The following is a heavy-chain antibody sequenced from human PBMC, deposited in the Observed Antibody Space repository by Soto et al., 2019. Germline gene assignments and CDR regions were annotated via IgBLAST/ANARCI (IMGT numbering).Heavy chain of an antibody. D-gene: IGHD3-22*01. CDR2: IYYSGNS. V-gene: IGHV4-39*01. CDR1: GGSISSSGFY. CDR3: ARHKENSDSGSSP. J-gene: IGHJ5*02. Sequence: KTSETLSLTCSVSGGSISSSGFYWGWIRQPPGKGLEWIGSIYYSGNSHYNPSLKSRVTISIDTSKNQFSLKLNFMTAADTAVYYCARHKENSDSGSSPWGQGTRVTVSS.